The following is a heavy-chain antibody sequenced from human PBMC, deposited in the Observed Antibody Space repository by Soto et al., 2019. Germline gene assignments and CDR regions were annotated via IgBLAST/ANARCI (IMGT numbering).Heavy chain of an antibody. CDR2: IYPGDSDT. CDR1: GYSFTSYW. J-gene: IGHJ4*02. D-gene: IGHD3-10*01. Sequence: GESLKISCKGSGYSFTSYWIGWVRQMPGKGLEWMGIIYPGDSDTRYSPSFQGQVTISADKSISTAYLQWSSLKASDTAMYYCARSPRRGSGPLPFLRIDYWGQGTLVTVSS. V-gene: IGHV5-51*01. CDR3: ARSPRRGSGPLPFLRIDY.